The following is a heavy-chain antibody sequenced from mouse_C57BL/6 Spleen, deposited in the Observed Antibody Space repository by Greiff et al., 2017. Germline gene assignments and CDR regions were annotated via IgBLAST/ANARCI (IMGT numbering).Heavy chain of an antibody. V-gene: IGHV1-15*01. J-gene: IGHJ1*03. CDR1: GYTFTDYE. Sequence: VQLQQSGAELVRPGASVTLSCKASGYTFTDYEMHWVKQTPVHGLEWIGAIDPETGGTAYNQKFKGKAILTADKSSSTAYMALRSLTSEDSAVYYCLITPVVATEYFDVWGTGTTVTVSS. CDR2: IDPETGGT. CDR3: LITPVVATEYFDV. D-gene: IGHD1-1*01.